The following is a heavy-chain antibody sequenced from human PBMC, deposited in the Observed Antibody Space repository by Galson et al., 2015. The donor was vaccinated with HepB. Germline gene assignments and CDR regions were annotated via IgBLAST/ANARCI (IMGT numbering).Heavy chain of an antibody. CDR3: ARVFVRRRNYYDSSGYPY. V-gene: IGHV1-2*02. D-gene: IGHD3-22*01. J-gene: IGHJ4*02. CDR2: INPNSGGT. Sequence: SVKVSCKASGYTFTGYYMHWVRQAPGQGLEWMGWINPNSGGTNYAQKFQGRVTMTRDTSISTAYMELSRLRSDDTAVYYCARVFVRRRNYYDSSGYPYWGQETLFTVSS. CDR1: GYTFTGYY.